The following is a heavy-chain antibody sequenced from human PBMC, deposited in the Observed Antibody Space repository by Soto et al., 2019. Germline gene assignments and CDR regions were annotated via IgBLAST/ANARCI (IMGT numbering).Heavy chain of an antibody. J-gene: IGHJ6*03. CDR3: ARGGQRVTYYYYYYMDV. CDR2: MNPNSGNT. Sequence: QVQLVQSGAEVKKPGASVKVSCKASGYTFTSYDINWVRQATGQGLEWMGWMNPNSGNTGYTQKFQGRVTMTRNNSISTAYMELSSLRSEDTAVYYCARGGQRVTYYYYYYMDVWGKGTTVTVSS. CDR1: GYTFTSYD. V-gene: IGHV1-8*01. D-gene: IGHD2-21*02.